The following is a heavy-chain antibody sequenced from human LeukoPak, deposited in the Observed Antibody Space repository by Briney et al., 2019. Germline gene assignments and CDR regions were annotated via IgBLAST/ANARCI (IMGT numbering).Heavy chain of an antibody. CDR2: VTTTSSHM. J-gene: IGHJ3*02. V-gene: IGHV3-21*01. Sequence: GGSLRLSCAASGFTFSSYDMNWVRQAPGKGPEWVASVTTTSSHMYYGDSVKGRFTISRDNAKNSLYLQMNSLRAEDTAVYYCATEFCSSTNCYAFDIWGQGTMVTVPS. D-gene: IGHD2-2*01. CDR3: ATEFCSSTNCYAFDI. CDR1: GFTFSSYD.